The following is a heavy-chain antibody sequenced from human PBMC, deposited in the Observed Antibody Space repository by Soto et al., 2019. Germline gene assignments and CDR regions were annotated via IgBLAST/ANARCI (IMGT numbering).Heavy chain of an antibody. J-gene: IGHJ5*02. D-gene: IGHD3-22*01. V-gene: IGHV1-58*01. CDR3: AVTYYYDSSGYWGPPHWFDP. Sequence: GASVKVSCKASGFTFTSSAVQWVRQARGQRLEWIGWIVVGSGNTNYAQKFQERVTITRDMSTSTAYMELSSLRSEDTAVYYCAVTYYYDSSGYWGPPHWFDPWGQGTLVTVSS. CDR2: IVVGSGNT. CDR1: GFTFTSSA.